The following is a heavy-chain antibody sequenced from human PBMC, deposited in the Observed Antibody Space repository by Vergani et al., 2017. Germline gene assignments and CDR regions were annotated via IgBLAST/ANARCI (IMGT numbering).Heavy chain of an antibody. D-gene: IGHD3-10*01. J-gene: IGHJ6*02. CDR1: GISFSNYT. V-gene: IGHV3-21*02. Sequence: EAQLVESGGGAVKPGGSLRLSCTASGISFSNYTINWVRQAPGKGLEWVASTSSSSAYIDYVDSMKGRFTISRDNAKRSVFLQMNSLRAEDTAVYYCARTGEWMRSNNGPPDYVFALDVWGQGTTVIVSS. CDR2: TSSSSAYI. CDR3: ARTGEWMRSNNGPPDYVFALDV.